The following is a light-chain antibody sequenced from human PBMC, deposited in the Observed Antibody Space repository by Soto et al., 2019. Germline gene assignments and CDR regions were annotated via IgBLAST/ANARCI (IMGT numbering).Light chain of an antibody. CDR2: EVI. CDR3: SSFAGSNNFVV. Sequence: QSALTQPPSASGSPGQSVTISCTGTSSDVGGYNYVSWYQQHPGKAPKLMIYEVIKRPSGVPDHFSGSKSGNTASLTVSGLQAEDEADYYCSSFAGSNNFVVFGGGTKVTVL. CDR1: SSDVGGYNY. V-gene: IGLV2-8*01. J-gene: IGLJ2*01.